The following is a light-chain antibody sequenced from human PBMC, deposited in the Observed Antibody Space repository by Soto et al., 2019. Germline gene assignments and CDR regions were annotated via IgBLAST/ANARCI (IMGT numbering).Light chain of an antibody. J-gene: IGKJ2*01. Sequence: EIVLTQSPCTLSLSPGERATLSCRASQSVSSSYLAWYQQKPGQAPRLLIYGASSSATGIPARFSGSGSGTDFTLTISRLEPEDFSVYYCQQYGSSPMYTFGQGTKLEIK. CDR2: GAS. V-gene: IGKV3-20*01. CDR1: QSVSSSY. CDR3: QQYGSSPMYT.